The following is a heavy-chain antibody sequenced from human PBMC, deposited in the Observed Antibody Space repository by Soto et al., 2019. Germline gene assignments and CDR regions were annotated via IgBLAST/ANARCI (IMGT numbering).Heavy chain of an antibody. CDR2: ISGSGGST. J-gene: IGHJ6*02. CDR1: GFTFSSYA. CDR3: AKERFVDFWSGPRHYGMDV. Sequence: GGSLRLSCAASGFTFSSYAMSWVRQAPGKGLEWVSAISGSGGSTYYADSVKGRFTISRDNSKNTLYLQMNSLRAEDTAVYYCAKERFVDFWSGPRHYGMDVWGQGTTVTVSS. V-gene: IGHV3-23*01. D-gene: IGHD3-3*01.